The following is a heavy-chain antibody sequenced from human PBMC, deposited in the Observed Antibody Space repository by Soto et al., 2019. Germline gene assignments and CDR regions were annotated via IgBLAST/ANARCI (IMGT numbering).Heavy chain of an antibody. CDR1: GFTFSSYA. CDR3: AKEHDSGSYYDY. J-gene: IGHJ4*02. V-gene: IGHV3-23*01. CDR2: ISGSGGST. Sequence: EGSLRLSCAASGFTFSSYAMSWVRQVPGKGLEWVSAISGSGGSTYYADSVKGRFTISRDNSKNTLYLQMNSLRAEDTAVYYCAKEHDSGSYYDYWGQGTLVTVSS. D-gene: IGHD1-26*01.